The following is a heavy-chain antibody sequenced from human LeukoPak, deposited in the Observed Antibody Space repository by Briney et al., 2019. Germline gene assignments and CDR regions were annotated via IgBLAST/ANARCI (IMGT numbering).Heavy chain of an antibody. CDR1: GGSLSSSSYY. V-gene: IGHV4-39*07. D-gene: IGHD5-18*01. CDR3: ARDHGYADYYYMDV. J-gene: IGHJ6*03. CDR2: IYYRGRT. Sequence: SETLSLTCTVSGGSLSSSSYYWGWVRQPPGRGREWVGSIYYRGRTFYSPSLKSRVTISIHTSKNQFSLKLSSVTAADPAVYYCARDHGYADYYYMDVWGKGTTVTISS.